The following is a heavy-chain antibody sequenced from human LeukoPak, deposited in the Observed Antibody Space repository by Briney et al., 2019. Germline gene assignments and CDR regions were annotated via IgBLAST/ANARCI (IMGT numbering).Heavy chain of an antibody. CDR1: GFTFSSYE. V-gene: IGHV3-48*03. Sequence: GGSLRPSCAASGFTFSSYEMNWVRQAPGKGLEWVSYISGSGTTIYYADSVKGRFTISRDNAKNSLYLQMNSLRAEDTAVYFCARDRSSVTAWVDYWGQGTLVTVSS. CDR2: ISGSGTTI. J-gene: IGHJ4*02. D-gene: IGHD2-21*02. CDR3: ARDRSSVTAWVDY.